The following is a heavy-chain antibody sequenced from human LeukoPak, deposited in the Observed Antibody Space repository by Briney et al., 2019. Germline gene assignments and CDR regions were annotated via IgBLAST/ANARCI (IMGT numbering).Heavy chain of an antibody. CDR3: ARDIQLWLLTSYYFYGMDV. CDR1: GFTFSRYW. D-gene: IGHD5-18*01. J-gene: IGHJ6*02. CDR2: INSDGTST. Sequence: TGGSLRLSCEASGFTFSRYWMHWVRQAPGKGLVWVSRINSDGTSTSYADSVKGRFTISRDNAKNTLYLQMNSLRAEDTAVYYCARDIQLWLLTSYYFYGMDVWGQGTTVTVSS. V-gene: IGHV3-74*01.